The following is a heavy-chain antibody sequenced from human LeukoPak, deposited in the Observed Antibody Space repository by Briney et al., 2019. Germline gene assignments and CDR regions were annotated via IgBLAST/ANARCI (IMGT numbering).Heavy chain of an antibody. CDR3: ARALRLYGSGSYLDF. J-gene: IGHJ4*02. CDR2: IWYDGSNK. V-gene: IGHV3-33*01. Sequence: GGSLRLSCAASGFTFSSYGMHWVRQAPGKGLEWVAVIWYDGSNKYYAYSVKGRFTISRDNSKNSLYLQMNSLIADDNAVYYCARALRLYGSGSYLDFWGQGTLVTVSS. D-gene: IGHD3-10*01. CDR1: GFTFSSYG.